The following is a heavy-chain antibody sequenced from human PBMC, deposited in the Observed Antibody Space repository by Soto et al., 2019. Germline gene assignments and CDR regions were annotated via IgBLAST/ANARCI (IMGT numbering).Heavy chain of an antibody. D-gene: IGHD1-1*01. V-gene: IGHV3-15*07. CDR2: IKSKPAGGTI. CDR3: VTGGYFLDY. Sequence: GSLRLSCAASGFPLSNAWMNWVRQARGKGLEWVGRIKSKPAGGTIDYAAPVQGRFTISRDDAKNMVYLQMNGLKTEDTAVYYCVTGGYFLDYWGQGTPVTVSS. CDR1: GFPLSNAW. J-gene: IGHJ4*02.